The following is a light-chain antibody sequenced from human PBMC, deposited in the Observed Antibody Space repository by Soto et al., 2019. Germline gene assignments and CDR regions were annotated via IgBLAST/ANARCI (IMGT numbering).Light chain of an antibody. CDR3: QQSYSTPRT. CDR2: TAS. CDR1: QIINSY. J-gene: IGKJ1*01. V-gene: IGKV1-39*01. Sequence: DIQMTQSPSSLSASVGDRVTITCRTSQIINSYLTWYQQKPGRAAKLLIYTASNLQSGVPSRFSGSGAGNDFTRTISSLRPADIASYYRQQSYSTPRTFGQGTKVEI.